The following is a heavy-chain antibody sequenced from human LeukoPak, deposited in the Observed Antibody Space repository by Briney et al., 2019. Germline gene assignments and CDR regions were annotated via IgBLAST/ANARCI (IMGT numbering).Heavy chain of an antibody. V-gene: IGHV4-30-2*01. CDR1: GGSISSGGYS. J-gene: IGHJ5*02. CDR3: AREGFPGGDSGSYWFDP. D-gene: IGHD3-10*01. CDR2: IYHSGST. Sequence: SETLSLTCAVSGGSISSGGYSWSWIRQPPGKGLEWIGYIYHSGSTYYNPSLKSRVTISVDRSKNQFSLKLSSVTAADTAVYYCAREGFPGGDSGSYWFDPWGQGTLVTVSS.